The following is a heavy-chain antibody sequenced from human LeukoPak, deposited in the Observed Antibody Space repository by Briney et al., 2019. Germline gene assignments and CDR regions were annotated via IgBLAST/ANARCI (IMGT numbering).Heavy chain of an antibody. V-gene: IGHV4-59*12. CDR3: ARDMHYYDPTSNLDY. CDR2: IYHSGST. D-gene: IGHD3-22*01. J-gene: IGHJ4*02. Sequence: SETLSLTCTVSGGSISSYYWSWIRQPPGKGLEWIGSIYHSGSTYYNPSLKSRVTISVDTSKNQFSLKLSSVTAADTAMYYCARDMHYYDPTSNLDYWGQGTLVTVSS. CDR1: GGSISSYY.